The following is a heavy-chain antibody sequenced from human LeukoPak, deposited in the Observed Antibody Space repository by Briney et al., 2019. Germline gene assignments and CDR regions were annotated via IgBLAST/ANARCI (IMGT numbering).Heavy chain of an antibody. D-gene: IGHD2-15*01. V-gene: IGHV3-48*01. Sequence: GGSLRLSCEASGFAFSGYAMNWVRQAPGKGLEWLSHIGFDQTTIYYADSVKGRFTISRDHAKNSLYLQMNILRAEDTAIYYCSRGGYCSGGTCYVGDHWGQGSLVIVSS. J-gene: IGHJ4*02. CDR1: GFAFSGYA. CDR2: IGFDQTTI. CDR3: SRGGYCSGGTCYVGDH.